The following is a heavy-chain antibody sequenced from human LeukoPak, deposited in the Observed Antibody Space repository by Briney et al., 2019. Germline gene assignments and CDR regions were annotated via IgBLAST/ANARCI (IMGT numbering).Heavy chain of an antibody. D-gene: IGHD5-24*01. CDR3: ARDRRDGYCLGH. V-gene: IGHV4-34*01. Sequence: GSLRLSCAASGFTFSSYDMSWIRQPPGKGLEWIGEINHSGSTNYNPSLKSRVTISVDTSKNLFSLKLSSVTAADTAVYYCARDRRDGYCLGHWGQGTLVTVSS. J-gene: IGHJ4*02. CDR2: INHSGST. CDR1: GFTFSSYD.